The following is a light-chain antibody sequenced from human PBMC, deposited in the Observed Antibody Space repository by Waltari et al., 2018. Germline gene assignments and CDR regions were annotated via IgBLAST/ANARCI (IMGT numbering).Light chain of an antibody. CDR1: QSVSRA. V-gene: IGKV3-20*01. CDR3: QHYLKLPVT. Sequence: EIVLTQSPGTLSLSLGERATVSCRASQSVSRALAWYQQKPGQAPRLLIYGASTRATGIPDRFSGSGSGTDFSLTNSRLEPDDFAVYYCQHYLKLPVTFGQGTTVEI. CDR2: GAS. J-gene: IGKJ1*01.